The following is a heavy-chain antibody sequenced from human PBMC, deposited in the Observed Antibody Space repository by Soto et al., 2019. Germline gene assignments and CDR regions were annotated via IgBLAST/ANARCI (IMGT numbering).Heavy chain of an antibody. CDR1: GGTLSDHG. CDR2: TIPVFNTA. J-gene: IGHJ3*02. CDR3: ARGVYGSGNYYTGPSAFDI. Sequence: QVQLEQSGAEVKKPGSSVKVSCKASGGTLSDHGVAWLRQAPGQGLEWMGGTIPVFNTAKYAQKFPGRVTVTADKFTNIAYIELSSLRSEDTAFYFCARGVYGSGNYYTGPSAFDILGQGTMVIVSS. D-gene: IGHD3-10*01. V-gene: IGHV1-69*06.